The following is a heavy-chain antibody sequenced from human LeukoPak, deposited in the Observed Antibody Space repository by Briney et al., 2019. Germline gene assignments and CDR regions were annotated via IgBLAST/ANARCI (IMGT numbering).Heavy chain of an antibody. CDR1: GGSITSYY. J-gene: IGHJ2*01. CDR3: ARDLRSGYYDSSGYVWYFDL. CDR2: IYYSGST. Sequence: TSETLSLTCTVSGGSITSYYWSWIRQPPGKGLEWIGYIYYSGSTNYNPSLKSRVTISVDTSKNQFSLKLSSVTAADTAVYYCARDLRSGYYDSSGYVWYFDLWGRGTLVTVSS. V-gene: IGHV4-59*01. D-gene: IGHD3-22*01.